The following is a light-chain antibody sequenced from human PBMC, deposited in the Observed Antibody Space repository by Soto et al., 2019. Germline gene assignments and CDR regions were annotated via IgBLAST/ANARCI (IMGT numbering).Light chain of an antibody. V-gene: IGLV1-51*02. J-gene: IGLJ2*01. CDR3: GTWDSCMSVYVV. CDR1: SSNIGNNY. Sequence: QSVLTQPPSVSAAPGQKVTISCSGSSSNIGNNYVSWYQQLPGTAPKLLIYANNKRPSGIPDRFSGSKSGTSATRGITGLQTGDEADYYCGTWDSCMSVYVVFGGGTKLTVL. CDR2: ANN.